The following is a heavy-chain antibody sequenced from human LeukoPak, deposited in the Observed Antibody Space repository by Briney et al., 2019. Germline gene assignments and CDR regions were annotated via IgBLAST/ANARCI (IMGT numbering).Heavy chain of an antibody. CDR1: GGTFSSYA. V-gene: IGHV1-69*05. CDR3: ARGYSSGWYYYYMDV. CDR2: ITPIFGTA. Sequence: GASVKVSCKASGGTFSSYAISWVRQAPGQGLEWMGGITPIFGTANYAQKFQGRVTITTDESTSTAYMELSSLRSEDTAVYYCARGYSSGWYYYYMDVWGKGTTVTVFS. D-gene: IGHD6-19*01. J-gene: IGHJ6*03.